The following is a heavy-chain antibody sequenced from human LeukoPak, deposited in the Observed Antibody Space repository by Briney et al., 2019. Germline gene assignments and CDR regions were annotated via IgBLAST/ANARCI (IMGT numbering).Heavy chain of an antibody. CDR2: INHSGST. CDR1: GGSFSGYY. Sequence: SETLSLTCAVYGGSFSGYYWSWIRQPPGKGLEWIGEINHSGSTNYNPSLKSRVTISVDTSKNQFSLKLSSVTAADTAVYYCARRTGYDSSRSFASYFDYWGQGTLVTVSS. D-gene: IGHD3-22*01. V-gene: IGHV4-34*01. J-gene: IGHJ4*02. CDR3: ARRTGYDSSRSFASYFDY.